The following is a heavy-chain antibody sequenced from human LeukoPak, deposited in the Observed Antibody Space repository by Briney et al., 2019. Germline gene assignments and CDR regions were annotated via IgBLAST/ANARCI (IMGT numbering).Heavy chain of an antibody. CDR3: ARDSRGYYDSSGYFDH. D-gene: IGHD3-22*01. V-gene: IGHV4-61*01. CDR1: GDSVSSDSYY. CDR2: IYYSGTT. J-gene: IGHJ4*02. Sequence: PSETLSLTCTVSGDSVSSDSYYWSWIRQPPGKGLEWIGYIYYSGTTKQNPSLESRVTLSVDTSKNQLYLKLNSVTAADTAVYYCARDSRGYYDSSGYFDHWGQGTLVTVSS.